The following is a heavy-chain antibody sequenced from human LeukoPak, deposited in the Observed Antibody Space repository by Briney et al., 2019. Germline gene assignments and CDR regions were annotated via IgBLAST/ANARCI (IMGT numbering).Heavy chain of an antibody. CDR3: ARDFRTQLDGYNPPYHFDY. J-gene: IGHJ4*02. CDR2: ISSGSSHI. Sequence: GGSLRLSCAAFGFTFSSHSMRWVRQAPGKGLEWVASISSGSSHIYQADSVKGRFTISRDDAKNSLYLQINSLRADDTAVHYCARDFRTQLDGYNPPYHFDYWGQGTLVTVSS. CDR1: GFTFSSHS. D-gene: IGHD5-24*01. V-gene: IGHV3-21*01.